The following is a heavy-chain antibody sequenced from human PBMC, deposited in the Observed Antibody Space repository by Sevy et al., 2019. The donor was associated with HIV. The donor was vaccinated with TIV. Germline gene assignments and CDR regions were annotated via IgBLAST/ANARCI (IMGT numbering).Heavy chain of an antibody. CDR2: ISSNGGRT. D-gene: IGHD6-6*01. J-gene: IGHJ4*02. CDR3: VKESYRLVRFFDY. CDR1: GFTFSSYA. Sequence: GGSLRLSCSASGFTFSSYAMHWVRQAPGKGLEYVSAISSNGGRTYYADSVKGRFTISRDNSKNTLYLQMSSLRAEDTAVYYCVKESYRLVRFFDYWGQGTLVTVSS. V-gene: IGHV3-64D*06.